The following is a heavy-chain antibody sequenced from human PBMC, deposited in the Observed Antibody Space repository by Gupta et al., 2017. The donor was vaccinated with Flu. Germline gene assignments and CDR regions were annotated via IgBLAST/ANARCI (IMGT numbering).Heavy chain of an antibody. CDR1: GFTFSSYS. V-gene: IGHV3-21*01. Sequence: EVQLVESGGGLVKPGGSLRLSCAASGFTFSSYSMNWVHQAPGKGLEWVSSISSSSSYIYYADSVKGRFTISRDNAKNSLYLQMNSLRAEDTAVYYCAREYSSSSSYFDYWGQGTLVTVSS. J-gene: IGHJ4*02. CDR3: AREYSSSSSYFDY. D-gene: IGHD6-6*01. CDR2: ISSSSSYI.